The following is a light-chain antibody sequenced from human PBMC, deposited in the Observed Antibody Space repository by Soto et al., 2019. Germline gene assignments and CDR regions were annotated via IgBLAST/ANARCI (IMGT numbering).Light chain of an antibody. CDR1: QSISHW. J-gene: IGKJ1*01. CDR3: QQYDSVLGT. V-gene: IGKV1-5*01. Sequence: PSTVSASVGDTVTVTCRASQSISHWLAWYQQKPGKAPKFLIYDASSLESGVPSRFSGSGSGTEFTLTISSLQPDDFATYYCQQYDSVLGTFGPGTKVDIK. CDR2: DAS.